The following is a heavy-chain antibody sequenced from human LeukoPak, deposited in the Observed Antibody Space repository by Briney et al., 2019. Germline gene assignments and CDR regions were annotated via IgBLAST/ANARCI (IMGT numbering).Heavy chain of an antibody. J-gene: IGHJ4*02. CDR1: GFTFSSYG. V-gene: IGHV3-33*01. Sequence: GRSLRLSCAASGFTFSSYGMHWVRQAPGKGLEWVAVIWYDGSNKYYADSVKGRFTISRDNSKNTLYLQMNSLRAEDTAVYYCARDAPKYGSGWCLGYWGQGTLVTVSS. D-gene: IGHD6-19*01. CDR3: ARDAPKYGSGWCLGY. CDR2: IWYDGSNK.